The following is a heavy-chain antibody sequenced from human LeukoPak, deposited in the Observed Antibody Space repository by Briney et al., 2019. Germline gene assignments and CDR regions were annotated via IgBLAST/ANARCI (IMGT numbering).Heavy chain of an antibody. CDR3: ATLAYCGGDCHPGDY. D-gene: IGHD2-21*02. J-gene: IGHJ4*02. CDR1: GYTFTGYY. V-gene: IGHV1-2*02. Sequence: GASVKVSCKASGYTFTGYYMHWVRQAPGQGLGWMGWINPNSGGTNYAQKFQGRVTMTEDTSTDTAYMELSSLRSEDTAVYYCATLAYCGGDCHPGDYWGQGTLVTVSS. CDR2: INPNSGGT.